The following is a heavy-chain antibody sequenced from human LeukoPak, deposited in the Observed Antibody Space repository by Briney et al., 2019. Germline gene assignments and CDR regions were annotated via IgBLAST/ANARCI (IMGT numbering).Heavy chain of an antibody. Sequence: GGSLRLSCAASGFTFSSYGMHWVRQAPGKGLEWVAVISYDGRNKYYADSVKGRFTISRDNSKNTLYLQMNSLRAEDTAVYYCAKDPYSSGWYYFDYWGQGTLVTVSS. CDR3: AKDPYSSGWYYFDY. V-gene: IGHV3-30*18. CDR1: GFTFSSYG. CDR2: ISYDGRNK. D-gene: IGHD6-19*01. J-gene: IGHJ4*02.